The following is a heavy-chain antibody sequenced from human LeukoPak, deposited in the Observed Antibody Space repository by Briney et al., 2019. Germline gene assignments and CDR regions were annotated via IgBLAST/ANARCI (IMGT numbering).Heavy chain of an antibody. V-gene: IGHV4-34*01. J-gene: IGHJ4*02. CDR1: GGSFSGYY. D-gene: IGHD2-2*01. CDR3: ARGGVCSSTSCYAGRFDY. Sequence: SETLSLTCAVYGGSFSGYYWSWIRQPPGKGLEWIGEINHSGSTNYNPSLKSRVTISVDTSKNQFSLKLSSVTAADTAVYYCARGGVCSSTSCYAGRFDYWDQGTLVTVSS. CDR2: INHSGST.